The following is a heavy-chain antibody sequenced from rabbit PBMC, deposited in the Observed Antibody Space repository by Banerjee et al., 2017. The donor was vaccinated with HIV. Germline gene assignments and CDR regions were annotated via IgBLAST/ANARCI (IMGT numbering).Heavy chain of an antibody. CDR2: IYAGSSGST. J-gene: IGHJ6*01. CDR1: GFTLSSSYR. CDR3: ARGGAGSAYYGMDL. V-gene: IGHV1S40*01. D-gene: IGHD4-2*01. Sequence: QSLEESGGDLVKPGASLTLTCTASGFTLSSSYRICWVRQAPGKGPEWIACIYAGSSGSTAYASWAKGRFTISKTSSTTVTLQLNSLTAADTATYFCARGGAGSAYYGMDLWGQGTLVTVS.